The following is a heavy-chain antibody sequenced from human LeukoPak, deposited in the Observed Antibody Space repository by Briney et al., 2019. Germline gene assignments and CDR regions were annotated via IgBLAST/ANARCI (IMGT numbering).Heavy chain of an antibody. CDR2: ISGSVGGT. CDR3: ATSGSYYRFEY. Sequence: GGSLRLSCAASGFTLSTYAMSWVRQAPGKGLEWVSSISGSVGGTYYADSVKGRFTISRDNSKNTLYLQMNSLRAEDTAVYYCATSGSYYRFEYWGQGTLVTVSS. CDR1: GFTLSTYA. V-gene: IGHV3-23*01. D-gene: IGHD1-26*01. J-gene: IGHJ4*02.